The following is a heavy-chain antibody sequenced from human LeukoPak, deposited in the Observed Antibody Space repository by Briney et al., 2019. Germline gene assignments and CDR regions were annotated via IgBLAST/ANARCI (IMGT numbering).Heavy chain of an antibody. CDR3: ARGAGFEQWIVDY. J-gene: IGHJ4*02. V-gene: IGHV1-69*13. CDR2: IIPIFGTA. CDR1: GGTFSSYA. D-gene: IGHD6-19*01. Sequence: SVKVSCKASGGTFSSYAISWVRQAPGQGLEWMGGIIPIFGTANNAQKFQGRVTITADESTGTAYMELSSLRSEDTAVYYCARGAGFEQWIVDYWGQGTLVTVSS.